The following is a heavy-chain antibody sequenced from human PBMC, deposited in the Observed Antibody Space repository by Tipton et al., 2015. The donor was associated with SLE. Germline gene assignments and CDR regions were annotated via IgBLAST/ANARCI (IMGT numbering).Heavy chain of an antibody. V-gene: IGHV5-51*01. CDR2: IYPGDSDT. J-gene: IGHJ4*02. D-gene: IGHD6-13*01. CDR1: GYSFTSYW. CDR3: ARHPPRSSSRSSFGY. Sequence: QSGAEVKKPGESLKISCKGSGYSFTSYWIGWVRQMPGKGLEWMGIIYPGDSDTRYSPSFQGQVTISAAKSISTAYLQWSSLKASDTAMYYCARHPPRSSSRSSFGYWGQGTLVTVSS.